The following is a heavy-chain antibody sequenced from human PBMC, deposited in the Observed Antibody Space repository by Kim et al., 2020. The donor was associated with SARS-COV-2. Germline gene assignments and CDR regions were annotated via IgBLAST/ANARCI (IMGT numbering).Heavy chain of an antibody. V-gene: IGHV4-38-2*02. CDR2: IYHSGST. Sequence: SETLSLTCTVSGYSISSGYYWGWIRQPPGKGLEWIGSIYHSGSTYYNPSLKSRVTISVDTSKNQFSLKLSSVTAADTAVYYCARHPSNSPYYYYGMDVWGQGTTVTVSS. CDR1: GYSISSGYY. CDR3: ARHPSNSPYYYYGMDV. J-gene: IGHJ6*02. D-gene: IGHD4-4*01.